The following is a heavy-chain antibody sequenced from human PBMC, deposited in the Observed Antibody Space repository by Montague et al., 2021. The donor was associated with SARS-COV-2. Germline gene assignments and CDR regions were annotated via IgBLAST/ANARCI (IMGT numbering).Heavy chain of an antibody. V-gene: IGHV3-33*01. Sequence: SLRLSCAVSGFTFSSYGMHWVRQAPGKGLEWVAVIWYDGSNKYYADSVKGRFTISRDNSKNTLYLQMNSLRAEDTAVYYCASDYGDYENYYYYYGMDVWGQGTTVTVSS. J-gene: IGHJ6*02. CDR1: GFTFSSYG. CDR2: IWYDGSNK. CDR3: ASDYGDYENYYYYYGMDV. D-gene: IGHD4-17*01.